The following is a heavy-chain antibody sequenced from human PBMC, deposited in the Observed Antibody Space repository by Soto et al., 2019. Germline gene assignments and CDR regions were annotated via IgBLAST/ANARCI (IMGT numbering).Heavy chain of an antibody. J-gene: IGHJ4*02. CDR2: ISFHNGHT. V-gene: IGHV1-18*01. CDR3: ASNVARGIAAVKGDY. D-gene: IGHD6-13*01. CDR1: GYTLTSYG. Sequence: ASVKVSCKASGYTLTSYGFSWVRQAPGQGLEWMGWISFHNGHTNYAQKFQGRGTMTTDTYTSTAYIELRSLRSYDTAVYSCASNVARGIAAVKGDYSGEGTLITVSS.